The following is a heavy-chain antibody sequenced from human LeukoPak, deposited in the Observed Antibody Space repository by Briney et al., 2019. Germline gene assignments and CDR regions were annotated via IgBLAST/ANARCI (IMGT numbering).Heavy chain of an antibody. D-gene: IGHD3-10*01. V-gene: IGHV3-23*01. CDR1: GITLSNYG. J-gene: IGHJ4*02. CDR2: LSGSGGGT. Sequence: GGSLRLFCSVSGITLSNYGMSWVRQAPGKGLEWVAGLSGSGGGTNYADSVKGRFTISRDNAKHTLYLQMNSLRAEDTAVYFCAKRGVVIRVILVGFHKEAYYFDSWGQGALVTVSS. CDR3: AKRGVVIRVILVGFHKEAYYFDS.